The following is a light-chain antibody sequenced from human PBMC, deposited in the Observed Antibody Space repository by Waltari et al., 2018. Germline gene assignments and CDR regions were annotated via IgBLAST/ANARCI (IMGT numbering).Light chain of an antibody. V-gene: IGLV2-14*03. CDR2: DVF. Sequence: QSALTQPASVSGSPGQSISIPCPGNSSDVGGFNFVSWYQQHPGKAPKLMIYDVFNRPSGVSTRCSGSKSDNAASLAISGLQAEDEAVYYCSSYTASPPHVVFGGGTKVTVL. CDR1: SSDVGGFNF. CDR3: SSYTASPPHVV. J-gene: IGLJ2*01.